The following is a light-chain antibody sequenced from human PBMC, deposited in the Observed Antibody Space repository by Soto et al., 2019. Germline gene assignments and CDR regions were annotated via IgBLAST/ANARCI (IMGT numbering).Light chain of an antibody. CDR2: KNN. V-gene: IGLV1-47*01. CDR1: SSNIGSNY. CDR3: AVWEDSLSGVV. Sequence: QSVLTQPPSASGTPGQRVTISCSGSSSNIGSNYVYWYQQLPGTAPKVLIYKNNQRASGVPDRFSGSKSGTSASLAISGLRSEDEAGYHGAVWEDSLSGVVFGGGTKLTVL. J-gene: IGLJ2*01.